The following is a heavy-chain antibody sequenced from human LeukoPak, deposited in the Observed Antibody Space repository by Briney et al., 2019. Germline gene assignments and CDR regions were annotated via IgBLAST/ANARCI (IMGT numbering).Heavy chain of an antibody. J-gene: IGHJ4*02. V-gene: IGHV3-23*01. CDR1: GFTFTSYS. Sequence: GGSLRLSCAASGFTFTSYSMSWVRQAPGKGLEWVSSISGSAGSTFYADSVKGRFTISRDNSKNTLYLQMNSLRADDTALYYCAKGSSGWPEVGWGIDYWGQGTLVTVSS. D-gene: IGHD6-19*01. CDR2: ISGSAGST. CDR3: AKGSSGWPEVGWGIDY.